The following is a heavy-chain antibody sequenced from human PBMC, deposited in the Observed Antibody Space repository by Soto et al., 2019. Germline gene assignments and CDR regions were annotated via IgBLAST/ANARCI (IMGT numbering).Heavy chain of an antibody. V-gene: IGHV3-30*18. CDR1: GFTFSSYG. J-gene: IGHJ4*02. CDR2: ISYDGSNK. CDR3: AKDPQNYDHVDY. Sequence: GGSLRLSCAASGFTFSSYGMHWVRQAPGKGLEWVAVISYDGSNKYYVDSVKGRFTIYRDNSKNTLYLQMNSLRAEATAVYYCAKDPQNYDHVDYWGQGTLVTVSS. D-gene: IGHD3-16*01.